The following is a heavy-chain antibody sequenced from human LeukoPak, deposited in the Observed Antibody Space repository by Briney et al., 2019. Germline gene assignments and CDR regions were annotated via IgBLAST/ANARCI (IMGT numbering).Heavy chain of an antibody. CDR3: ARRRFGYGMDV. V-gene: IGHV4-34*01. CDR2: INHSGST. D-gene: IGHD3-10*01. Sequence: PSETLSLTCAVYGGSFSGYYWSWIRQPPGKGLEWIGEINHSGSTNYNPSLKSRGTISVDTSKNQFSLKLSSVTAADTAVYYCARRRFGYGMDVWGQGTTVTVSS. J-gene: IGHJ6*02. CDR1: GGSFSGYY.